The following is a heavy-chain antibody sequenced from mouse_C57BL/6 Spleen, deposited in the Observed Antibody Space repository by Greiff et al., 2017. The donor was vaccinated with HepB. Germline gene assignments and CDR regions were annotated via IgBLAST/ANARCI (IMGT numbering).Heavy chain of an antibody. Sequence: VQLQHSGPELVKPGASVNISCKASGYSFTGYYMNWVKQSPEKSLEWIGEINPSTGGTTYNQKFKAKATLTVDKYYSTAYMQLKSLTSEDSAVYYCARCHYTPNFDYWGQGTTLTVSS. D-gene: IGHD1-2*01. V-gene: IGHV1-42*01. CDR2: INPSTGGT. CDR1: GYSFTGYY. CDR3: ARCHYTPNFDY. J-gene: IGHJ2*01.